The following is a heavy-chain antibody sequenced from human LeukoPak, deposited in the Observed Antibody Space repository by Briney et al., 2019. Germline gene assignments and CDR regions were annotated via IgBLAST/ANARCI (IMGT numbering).Heavy chain of an antibody. J-gene: IGHJ3*02. V-gene: IGHV3-21*01. Sequence: GGSLRLSCAASGFTFSSYSMNWVRQAPGKGLEWVSSISSSSSYIYYADSVKGRFTISRDNAKNSLYLQMNSLRAEDTAVYYCASSTKRYCSSTSCYTHDAFDIWGQGTMVTVSS. CDR2: ISSSSSYI. CDR1: GFTFSSYS. CDR3: ASSTKRYCSSTSCYTHDAFDI. D-gene: IGHD2-2*02.